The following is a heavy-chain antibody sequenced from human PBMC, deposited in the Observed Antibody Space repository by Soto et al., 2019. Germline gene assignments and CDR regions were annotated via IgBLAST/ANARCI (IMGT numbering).Heavy chain of an antibody. CDR3: ARVRSPDFVPPTHLDY. Sequence: GASVKVSCKASGYTFTSYYMHWVRQAPGQGLEWMGIINPSGGSTSYAQKFQGRVTMTRDTSTSTVYMELSSLRSEDTAVYYCARVRSPDFVPPTHLDYWGQGTLVTVSS. J-gene: IGHJ4*02. D-gene: IGHD1-1*01. CDR2: INPSGGST. CDR1: GYTFTSYY. V-gene: IGHV1-46*03.